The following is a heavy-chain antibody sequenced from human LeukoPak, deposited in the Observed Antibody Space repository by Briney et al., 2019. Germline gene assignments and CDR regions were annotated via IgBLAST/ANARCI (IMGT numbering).Heavy chain of an antibody. CDR3: AKIANYYDFWSGYYGPYYFDY. D-gene: IGHD3-3*01. CDR2: ISGSGGST. Sequence: GGSLRLSCAASGFTFSSYAVSWVRQAPGKGLEWVSAISGSGGSTYYADSVKGRFTISRDNSKNTLYLQMNSLRAEDTAVYYCAKIANYYDFWSGYYGPYYFDYWGQGTLVTVSS. J-gene: IGHJ4*02. CDR1: GFTFSSYA. V-gene: IGHV3-23*01.